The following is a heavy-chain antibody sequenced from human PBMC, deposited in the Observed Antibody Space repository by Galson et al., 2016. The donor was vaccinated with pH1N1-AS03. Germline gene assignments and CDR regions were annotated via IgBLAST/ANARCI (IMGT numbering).Heavy chain of an antibody. V-gene: IGHV1-69*13. D-gene: IGHD2/OR15-2a*01. CDR3: ARDRYFDNNCRFYESVF. J-gene: IGHJ4*02. CDR2: ISPPSGKT. CDR1: GGTFGSYG. Sequence: SVKVSCKASGGTFGSYGISWVRQVPGQGLEWMGGISPPSGKTDYVQRLRGRVTSPAAESTNTAYMEPNGLTSEDTAVYYCARDRYFDNNCRFYESVFWVQGTLVTVSS.